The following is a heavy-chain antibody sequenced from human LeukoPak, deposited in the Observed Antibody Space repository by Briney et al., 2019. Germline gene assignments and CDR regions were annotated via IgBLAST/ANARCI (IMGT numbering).Heavy chain of an antibody. Sequence: SETLSLTCTVSGGSISSSSYYWGWIRQPPGKGLEWIGSIYYSGSTYYNPSFKSRVTISVDTSKNHFSLNLSSVTAADTAVYYCARGGSPFCISPSCQGAFDSWGQGTLVTVSS. D-gene: IGHD2-2*01. CDR1: GGSISSSSYY. CDR2: IYYSGST. CDR3: ARGGSPFCISPSCQGAFDS. V-gene: IGHV4-39*07. J-gene: IGHJ4*02.